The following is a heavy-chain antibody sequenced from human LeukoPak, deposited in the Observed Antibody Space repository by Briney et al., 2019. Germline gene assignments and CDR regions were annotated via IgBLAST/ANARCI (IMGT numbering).Heavy chain of an antibody. CDR1: GFTFSSYG. D-gene: IGHD1-26*01. Sequence: HPGGSLRLSCAASGFTFSSYGMHWVRQAPGKGLEWVAVIWYDGSNKYYADSVKGRFTISRDNSKNTLYLQMNSLRAEDTAVYYCARDPRFRYSGSYAGPLDYWGQGTLVTVSS. V-gene: IGHV3-33*01. CDR2: IWYDGSNK. J-gene: IGHJ4*02. CDR3: ARDPRFRYSGSYAGPLDY.